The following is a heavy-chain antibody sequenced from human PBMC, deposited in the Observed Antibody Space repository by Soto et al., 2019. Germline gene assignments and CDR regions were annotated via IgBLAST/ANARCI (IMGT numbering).Heavy chain of an antibody. CDR3: ARDRSVGVGPAPPDY. Sequence: QVQLVESGGGVVQPGRSLRLSCAASGFTFSTYVMHWVRQAPGKGLEWVALISYDGSNKYYADSAKGRFTISRDNSKNTLYLQMNSLRVEDTAVYYCARDRSVGVGPAPPDYWGQGTLVTVS. CDR2: ISYDGSNK. D-gene: IGHD2-15*01. CDR1: GFTFSTYV. J-gene: IGHJ4*02. V-gene: IGHV3-30-3*01.